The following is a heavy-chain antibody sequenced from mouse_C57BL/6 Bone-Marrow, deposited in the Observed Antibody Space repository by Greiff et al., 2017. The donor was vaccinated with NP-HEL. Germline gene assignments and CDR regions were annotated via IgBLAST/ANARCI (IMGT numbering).Heavy chain of an antibody. CDR3: ARGLYYYGSSFAY. Sequence: EVQGVESGGGLVKPGGSLKLSCAASGFTFSSYAMSWVRQTPEKRLEWVATISDGGSYTYYPDNVKGRFTISRDNAKNNLYLQMSHLKSEDRAMYYCARGLYYYGSSFAYWGQGTLVTVSA. CDR2: ISDGGSYT. D-gene: IGHD1-1*01. J-gene: IGHJ3*01. CDR1: GFTFSSYA. V-gene: IGHV5-4*01.